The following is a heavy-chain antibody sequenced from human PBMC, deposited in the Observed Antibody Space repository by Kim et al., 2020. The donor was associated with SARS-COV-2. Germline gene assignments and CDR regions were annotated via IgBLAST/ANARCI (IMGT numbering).Heavy chain of an antibody. CDR2: ISGSGGST. CDR3: AKDRSYSSSSSPRRKGVHFDY. J-gene: IGHJ4*02. Sequence: GGSLRLSCAASGFTFSSYAMSWVRQAPGKGLEWVSAISGSGGSTYYADSVKGRFTISRDNSKNTLYLQMNSLRAEDTAVYYCAKDRSYSSSSSPRRKGVHFDYWRQGTLVTVSS. V-gene: IGHV3-23*01. D-gene: IGHD6-13*01. CDR1: GFTFSSYA.